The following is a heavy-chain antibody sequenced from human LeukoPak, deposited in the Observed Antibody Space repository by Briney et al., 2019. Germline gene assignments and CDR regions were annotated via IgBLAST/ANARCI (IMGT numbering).Heavy chain of an antibody. D-gene: IGHD5-24*01. CDR1: GGSISSYY. Sequence: PSETLSLTWTVSGGSISSYYWSWIRQPAGKGLEWIGRIYTSGSTNYNPSLKSRVTMSVDTSKNQFSLKLSSVTAADTAVYYCARDLVEMATIALDYWGQGTLVTVSS. V-gene: IGHV4-4*07. CDR2: IYTSGST. J-gene: IGHJ4*02. CDR3: ARDLVEMATIALDY.